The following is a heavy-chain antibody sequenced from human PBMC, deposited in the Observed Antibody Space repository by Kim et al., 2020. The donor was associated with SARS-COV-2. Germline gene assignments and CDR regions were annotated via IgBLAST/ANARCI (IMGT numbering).Heavy chain of an antibody. D-gene: IGHD1-1*01. CDR2: T. V-gene: IGHV3-11*05. CDR3: ARGPNWNDLL. J-gene: IGHJ4*02. Sequence: TNAADSVRDRFTISRDNAQNSLYLQMNSLRAEDTAVYYCARGPNWNDLLWGQGTLVTVSS.